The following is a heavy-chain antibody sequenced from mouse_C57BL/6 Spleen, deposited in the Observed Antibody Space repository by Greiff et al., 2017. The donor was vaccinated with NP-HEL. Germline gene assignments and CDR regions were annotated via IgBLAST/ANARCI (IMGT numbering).Heavy chain of an antibody. Sequence: EVKLMESGGGLVQPGGSLKLSCAASGFTFSDYGMAWVRQAPRKGPEWVAFISNLAYSIYYADTVTGRFTISRENAKNTLYLEMSSLRSEDTAMYYCARITTVVAEYFDVWGTGTTVTVSS. CDR1: GFTFSDYG. J-gene: IGHJ1*03. V-gene: IGHV5-15*01. D-gene: IGHD1-1*01. CDR3: ARITTVVAEYFDV. CDR2: ISNLAYSI.